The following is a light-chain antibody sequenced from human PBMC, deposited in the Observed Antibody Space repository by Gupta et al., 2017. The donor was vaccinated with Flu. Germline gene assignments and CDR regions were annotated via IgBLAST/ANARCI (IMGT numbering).Light chain of an antibody. Sequence: SSDVGGYNYVSWYQQHPGKAPKLMIYEVSNRPSGVSNRFSGSKSGNTASLTISGLQAEDEADYYCSSYTSSSTLDVFGGGTKLTVL. CDR2: EVS. CDR1: SSDVGGYNY. V-gene: IGLV2-14*01. J-gene: IGLJ3*02. CDR3: SSYTSSSTLDV.